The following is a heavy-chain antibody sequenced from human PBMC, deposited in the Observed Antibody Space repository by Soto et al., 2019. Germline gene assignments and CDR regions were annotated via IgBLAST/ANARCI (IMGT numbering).Heavy chain of an antibody. CDR3: TRDPTDVGSDPDY. CDR1: EFTVISNY. V-gene: IGHV3-66*01. J-gene: IGHJ4*02. D-gene: IGHD2-15*01. CDR2: IYRDSTT. Sequence: VQLVESGGGLVQPGGSLRLSCAVSEFTVISNYMSWVRQAPGKGLEWVSSIYRDSTTHYADSVKGRFIISRDNSKKMLYLQMNSLRAEDTAVYYCTRDPTDVGSDPDYWGQGTLVTVS.